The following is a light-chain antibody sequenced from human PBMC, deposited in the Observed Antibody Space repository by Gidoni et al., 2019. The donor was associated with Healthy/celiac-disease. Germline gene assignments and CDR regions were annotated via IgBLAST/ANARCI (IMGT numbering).Light chain of an antibody. CDR1: QSVSSSY. CDR3: QQYGSSQT. J-gene: IGKJ1*01. Sequence: EIVLTQSPGTLSVSPGERATLSCSASQSVSSSYLAWYQQKPGQAPRLLIYGASSRATGIPDRFSGSGSRTDFTLTISRLDPEDFAVYYCQQYGSSQTFGQGTKVEIK. V-gene: IGKV3-20*01. CDR2: GAS.